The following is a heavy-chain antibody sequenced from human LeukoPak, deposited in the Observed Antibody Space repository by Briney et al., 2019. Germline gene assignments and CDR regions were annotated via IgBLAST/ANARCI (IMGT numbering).Heavy chain of an antibody. J-gene: IGHJ5*02. V-gene: IGHV1-2*02. D-gene: IGHD2-8*01. Sequence: ASVKVSCKASGYTFTDYYINWVRQAPGQGLEWMGWINPNSGDTNYAQKFQDRVTMTRDTSIGTAYMELSRLRSDDTAVYYCARDSSGVLFDPWGQGTLVTVSS. CDR1: GYTFTDYY. CDR2: INPNSGDT. CDR3: ARDSSGVLFDP.